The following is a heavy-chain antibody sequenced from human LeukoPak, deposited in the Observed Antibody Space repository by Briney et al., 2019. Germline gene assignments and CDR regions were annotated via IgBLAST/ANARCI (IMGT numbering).Heavy chain of an antibody. CDR1: GGTFSSYA. D-gene: IGHD6-19*01. CDR2: IIPIFGTA. CDR3: ARGRYSSGPASPFDY. J-gene: IGHJ4*02. Sequence: SVKVSCKASGGTFSSYAISWVRQAPGQGLEWMGGIIPIFGTANYAQKFQGRVTITADESTSTAYMELSSLRSEDTAVYYCARGRYSSGPASPFDYWGQGTLVAVSS. V-gene: IGHV1-69*13.